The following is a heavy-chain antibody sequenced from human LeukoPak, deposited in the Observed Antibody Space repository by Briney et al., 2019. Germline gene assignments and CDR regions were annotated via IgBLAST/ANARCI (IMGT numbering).Heavy chain of an antibody. Sequence: GGSLRLSCAASGFTFSSYGMHWVRQAPGKGLDWVAVIWYDGSNKYYADSVKGRFTISRDNSKNTLYLQMNSLRAEDTAVYYCAREGSSNIVVVPAAPLDYWGQGTLVTVSS. V-gene: IGHV3-33*01. D-gene: IGHD2-2*01. J-gene: IGHJ4*02. CDR2: IWYDGSNK. CDR1: GFTFSSYG. CDR3: AREGSSNIVVVPAAPLDY.